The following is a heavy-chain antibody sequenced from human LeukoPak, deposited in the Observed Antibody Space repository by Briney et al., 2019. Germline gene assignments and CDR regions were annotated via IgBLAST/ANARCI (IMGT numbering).Heavy chain of an antibody. CDR1: GFTFSTYW. J-gene: IGHJ4*02. CDR3: AREGSGYLPFDY. CDR2: IQQDGSEK. D-gene: IGHD3-22*01. V-gene: IGHV3-7*01. Sequence: GGSLRLSCAASGFTFSTYWMNWVRLAPGKGLEWVASIQQDGSEKDYVDSVKGRFTISRDNAKNSLYLQMNSLRAEDTAVYYCAREGSGYLPFDYWGQGTLVTVSS.